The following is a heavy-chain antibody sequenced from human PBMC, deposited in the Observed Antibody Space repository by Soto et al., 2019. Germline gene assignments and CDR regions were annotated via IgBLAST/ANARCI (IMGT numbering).Heavy chain of an antibody. J-gene: IGHJ4*02. D-gene: IGHD4-17*01. CDR1: GFTFSSYV. CDR2: ISYDGSNK. CDR3: TPAVTTGDY. V-gene: IGHV3-30*03. Sequence: SLGLSCEACGFTFSSYVMRLVRQAPGKGLEWVAVISYDGSNKYYADSVKGRFTISRDNSKNTLYLQMNSLRAEDTAVYYCTPAVTTGDYWGQGTLVTVSS.